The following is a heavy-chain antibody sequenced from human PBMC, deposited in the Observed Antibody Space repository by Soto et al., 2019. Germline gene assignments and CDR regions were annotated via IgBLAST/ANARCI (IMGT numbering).Heavy chain of an antibody. Sequence: ASVKVSCKASGYTFTSYDINWVRQATGQGLEWMGWMNPNSGNTGYAQKFQGRVTMTRNTSISTAYMELSSLRSEDTAVYYCARLIVPYYDFWSGYRQGSGWFDPWGQGTLVTVSS. CDR1: GYTFTSYD. V-gene: IGHV1-8*01. D-gene: IGHD3-3*01. J-gene: IGHJ5*02. CDR3: ARLIVPYYDFWSGYRQGSGWFDP. CDR2: MNPNSGNT.